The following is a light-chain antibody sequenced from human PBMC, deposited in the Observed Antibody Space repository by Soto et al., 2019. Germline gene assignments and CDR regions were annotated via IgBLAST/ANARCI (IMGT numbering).Light chain of an antibody. V-gene: IGKV1-5*03. CDR1: QRISTC. CDR2: QAS. J-gene: IGKJ1*01. Sequence: DIPMTQSPSTLSGSVGDRVTITCRASQRISTCVAWYQQKSVKAPKRLLFQASSLESGVPSMFSGSGSGTEFTVNVSSLQPDDSATYYCQQYRSYWTFGQGTKVDI. CDR3: QQYRSYWT.